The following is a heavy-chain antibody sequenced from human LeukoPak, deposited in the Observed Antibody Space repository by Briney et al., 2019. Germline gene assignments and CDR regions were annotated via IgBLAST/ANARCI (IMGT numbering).Heavy chain of an antibody. CDR3: ARGQQQWLVQYWFDP. D-gene: IGHD6-19*01. CDR1: AYSISSGHY. V-gene: IGHV4-38-2*02. J-gene: IGHJ5*02. CDR2: FYHSGNT. Sequence: SETLSLTCTVSAYSISSGHYWGWIRQPPGKGLEWIGSFYHSGNTFYNPSLKSRVTISVDTSKNQFSLKLSSVTAADTAVYYCARGQQQWLVQYWFDPWGQGTLVTVSS.